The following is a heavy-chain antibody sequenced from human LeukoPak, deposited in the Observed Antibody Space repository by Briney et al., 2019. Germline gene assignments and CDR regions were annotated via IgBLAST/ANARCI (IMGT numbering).Heavy chain of an antibody. Sequence: NTSETLSLTCAVSGASISSASDYWGWIRQPPGKGLEWLGSIYYGGSTYDNPSLRSRVTISVDTSKNQFSLKLTSVTAADTAVYYCARIGGSWRNPGYWFDPWGQGNLVTVSS. CDR3: ARIGGSWRNPGYWFDP. V-gene: IGHV4-39*01. D-gene: IGHD2-15*01. J-gene: IGHJ5*02. CDR1: GASISSASDY. CDR2: IYYGGST.